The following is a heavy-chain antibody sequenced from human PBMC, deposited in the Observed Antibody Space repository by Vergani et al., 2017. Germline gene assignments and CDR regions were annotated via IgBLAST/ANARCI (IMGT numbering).Heavy chain of an antibody. CDR1: GFTFDDYA. J-gene: IGHJ4*02. CDR3: ARVDQQRVTGLDY. CDR2: ISWNSGSI. Sequence: EVQLVESGGGLVQPGRSLRLSCAASGFTFDDYAMHWVRQAPGKGLEWVSGISWNSGSIGYADSVKGRFTISRDNAKNSLYLQMNSLRAEDTAVYYCARVDQQRVTGLDYWGQGTLVTVSS. D-gene: IGHD6-13*01. V-gene: IGHV3-9*01.